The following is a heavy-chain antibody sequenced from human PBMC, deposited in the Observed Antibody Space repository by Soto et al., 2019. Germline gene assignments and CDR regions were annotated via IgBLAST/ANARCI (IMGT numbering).Heavy chain of an antibody. J-gene: IGHJ3*02. CDR2: IIPIFGTA. CDR1: GGTFSSYA. CDR3: ARGFYCSSTSCYAFDI. D-gene: IGHD2-2*01. V-gene: IGHV1-69*01. Sequence: QVQLVQSGAEVKKPGSSVKVTCKASGGTFSSYAISWVRQAPGQGLEWMGGIIPIFGTANYAQKFQGRVTITADESTSTAYMELSSLRSEDTAVYYCARGFYCSSTSCYAFDIWGQGTMLTVSS.